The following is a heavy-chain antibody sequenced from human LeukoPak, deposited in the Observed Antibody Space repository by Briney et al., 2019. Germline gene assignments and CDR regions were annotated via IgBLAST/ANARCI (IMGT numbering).Heavy chain of an antibody. CDR1: GXTFSSYS. CDR3: ARDLSAIAAAGTTEYFQH. CDR2: ISSSSSYI. Sequence: GGSLRLSCAASGXTFSSYSMNWVRQAPGKGLEWVSSISSSSSYIYYADSVKGRFTISRDNAKNSLYLQMNSLRAEDTAVYYCARDLSAIAAAGTTEYFQHWGQGTLVTVSS. D-gene: IGHD6-13*01. V-gene: IGHV3-21*01. J-gene: IGHJ1*01.